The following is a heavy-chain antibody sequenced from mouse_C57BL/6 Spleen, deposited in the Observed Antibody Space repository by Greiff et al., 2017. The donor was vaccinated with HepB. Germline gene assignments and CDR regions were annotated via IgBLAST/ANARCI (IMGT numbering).Heavy chain of an antibody. D-gene: IGHD3-2*02. CDR3: ARKETAQAPWFAY. CDR2: IDPSDSYT. V-gene: IGHV1-69*01. J-gene: IGHJ3*01. Sequence: QVQLKQPGAELVMPGASVKLSCKASGYTFTSYWMHWVKQRPGQGLEWIGEIDPSDSYTNYNQKFKGKSTLTVDKSSSTAYMQLSSLTSEDSAVYYCARKETAQAPWFAYWGQGTLVTVSA. CDR1: GYTFTSYW.